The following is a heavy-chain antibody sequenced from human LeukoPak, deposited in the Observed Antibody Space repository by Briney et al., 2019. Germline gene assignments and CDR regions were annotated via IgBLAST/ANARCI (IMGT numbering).Heavy chain of an antibody. V-gene: IGHV3-15*01. J-gene: IGHJ6*02. Sequence: GGSLRLSCAASGFTFSNAWMSWVRQAPGKGLEWVGHIKSKTDGGTTDYAAPVKGRFTISRDDSKNTLYLQMNSLKTEDTAVYYCTTDSSSWSRYYYYGMDVWGQGTTVTVSS. D-gene: IGHD6-13*01. CDR1: GFTFSNAW. CDR2: IKSKTDGGTT. CDR3: TTDSSSWSRYYYYGMDV.